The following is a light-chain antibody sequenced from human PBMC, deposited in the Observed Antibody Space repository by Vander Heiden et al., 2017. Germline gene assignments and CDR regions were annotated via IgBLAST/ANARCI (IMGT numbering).Light chain of an antibody. CDR2: DVS. CDR1: RCYFGSYHL. J-gene: IGLJ1*01. V-gene: IGLV2-23*02. CDR3: CAYEGSSTFMV. Sequence: QSALTQPASVSVSPGQSITIACTGTRCYFGSYHLFSWYQQHPGKAPKLMMYDVSKRPSGVSNRCSGSKSGNTASLTISGLQAEDEADYYCCAYEGSSTFMVFGTGTKVTVL.